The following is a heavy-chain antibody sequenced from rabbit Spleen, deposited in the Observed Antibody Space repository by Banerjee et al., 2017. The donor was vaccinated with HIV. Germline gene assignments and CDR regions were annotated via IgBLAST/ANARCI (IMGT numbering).Heavy chain of an antibody. D-gene: IGHD6-1*01. CDR2: IYSGSSGST. J-gene: IGHJ4*01. CDR1: GIDFSRNYY. CDR3: ARGTYGGYALNL. V-gene: IGHV1S45*01. Sequence: QEQLVEAGGGLVKPGGTLTLTCKASGIDFSRNYYMCWVRQAPGKGLEWIGCIYSGSSGSTYYASWAKGRFTISKTSSTTVTLQMPSLTVADTATYLCARGTYGGYALNLWGQGTLVTVS.